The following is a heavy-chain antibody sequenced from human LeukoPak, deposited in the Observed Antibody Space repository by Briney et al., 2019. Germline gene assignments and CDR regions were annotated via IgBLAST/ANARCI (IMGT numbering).Heavy chain of an antibody. V-gene: IGHV1-18*01. Sequence: GASVKVSCKASGYTFTSYGISWVRQAPGQGLEWMGWISAYNGKTNYARKLQGRVTMTTDTSTSTTYMELRSLRSDDTAVYYCAWSIAARYLFDYWGQGTLVTVSS. CDR2: ISAYNGKT. CDR1: GYTFTSYG. D-gene: IGHD6-6*01. J-gene: IGHJ4*02. CDR3: AWSIAARYLFDY.